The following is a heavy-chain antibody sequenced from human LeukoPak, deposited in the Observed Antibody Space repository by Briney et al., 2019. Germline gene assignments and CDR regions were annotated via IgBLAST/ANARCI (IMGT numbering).Heavy chain of an antibody. CDR1: GGSFSGYY. Sequence: PSETLSLTCAVYGGSFSGYYWSWIRHPPGKGLEWIGEINHSGSTNYNPSLKSRVTISVETSKKQFSLKLSSVTAADTAVYYCAREYDEYWYYYYYMYVWGKGTTVTVSS. V-gene: IGHV4-34*01. CDR2: INHSGST. J-gene: IGHJ6*03. D-gene: IGHD2-8*02. CDR3: AREYDEYWYYYYYMYV.